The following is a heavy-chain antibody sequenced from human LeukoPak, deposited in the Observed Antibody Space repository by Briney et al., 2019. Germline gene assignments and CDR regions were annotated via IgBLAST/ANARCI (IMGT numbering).Heavy chain of an antibody. Sequence: SQTLSLTCTVSGGSISSYYWSWIRQPPGRGLEWIGYIYYSGSTYYNPSLKSRVTISVDRSKNQFSLKLSSVTAADTAVYYCARAPGYYYSRGAFDIWGQGTMVTVSS. CDR3: ARAPGYYYSRGAFDI. J-gene: IGHJ3*02. V-gene: IGHV4-59*12. D-gene: IGHD3-22*01. CDR2: IYYSGST. CDR1: GGSISSYY.